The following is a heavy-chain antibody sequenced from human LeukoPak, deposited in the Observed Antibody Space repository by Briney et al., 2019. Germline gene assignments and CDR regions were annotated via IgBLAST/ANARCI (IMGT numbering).Heavy chain of an antibody. CDR3: ARDLLSLPHKYFDS. D-gene: IGHD2-15*01. J-gene: IGHJ4*02. CDR2: IRYDGSQK. V-gene: IGHV3-30*02. Sequence: GGSLRLSCAASGFSFSNYGMHWVRQAPGKGLEWVAYIRYDGSQKYYGGSVKGRFTISRDNPKNTVYLQMNSLRDEDTAVYYCARDLLSLPHKYFDSWGQGTLVTVSS. CDR1: GFSFSNYG.